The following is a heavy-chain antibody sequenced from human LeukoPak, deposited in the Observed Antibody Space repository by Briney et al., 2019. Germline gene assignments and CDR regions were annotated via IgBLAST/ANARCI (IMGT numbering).Heavy chain of an antibody. CDR3: ARRKVLPTAVDAFDI. CDR2: IFSSGST. V-gene: IGHV4-4*07. D-gene: IGHD2-2*01. J-gene: IGHJ3*02. CDR1: GGSIINYY. Sequence: PSETLSLTCTVSGGSIINYYWSWARQPAGKGLEWIGRIFSSGSTDYNPSLKSRVTMSVDTSKNQFSLKLTSMTAADTAVYYCARRKVLPTAVDAFDIWGQGTMVTVSS.